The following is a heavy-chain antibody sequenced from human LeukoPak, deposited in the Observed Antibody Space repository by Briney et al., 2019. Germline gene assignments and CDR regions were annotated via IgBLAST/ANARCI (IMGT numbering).Heavy chain of an antibody. D-gene: IGHD3-3*01. CDR3: AKDLFTYCDFWSGYSNAFDI. CDR1: GFTFSSHA. J-gene: IGHJ3*02. V-gene: IGHV3-23*01. Sequence: GGSLRLSCAASGFTFSSHAMSWVRQAPGKGLEWVSAISGSGGSTYYADSVKGRFTISRDNSKNTLYLQMNSLRAEDTAVYYCAKDLFTYCDFWSGYSNAFDIWGQGTMVTVSS. CDR2: ISGSGGST.